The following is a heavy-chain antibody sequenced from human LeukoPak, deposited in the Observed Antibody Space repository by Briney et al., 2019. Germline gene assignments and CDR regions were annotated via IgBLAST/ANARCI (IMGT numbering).Heavy chain of an antibody. V-gene: IGHV3-23*01. Sequence: LGGSLRLSCAASGFTFSNFAMSWVRQAPGKGLEWVSVISDSGGSTYYADSVKGRFTISRDNSKNTLYLQMNSLRVEDTAVYYCAKDRRCSGGSCGPFDPWGQGTLVTVSS. CDR3: AKDRRCSGGSCGPFDP. J-gene: IGHJ5*02. D-gene: IGHD2-15*01. CDR1: GFTFSNFA. CDR2: ISDSGGST.